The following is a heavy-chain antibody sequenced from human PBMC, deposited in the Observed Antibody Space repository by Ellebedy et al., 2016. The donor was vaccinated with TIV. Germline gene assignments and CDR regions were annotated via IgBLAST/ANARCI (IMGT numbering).Heavy chain of an antibody. CDR1: GGTFSSYA. J-gene: IGHJ6*02. CDR3: ARDSDCSGGSCYSLYGMDV. Sequence: SVKVSXXASGGTFSSYAISWVRQAPGQGLEWMGGIIPIFGTANYAQKFQGRVTITADKSTSTAYMELSSLRSEDTAVYYCARDSDCSGGSCYSLYGMDVWGQGTTVTVSS. CDR2: IIPIFGTA. V-gene: IGHV1-69*06. D-gene: IGHD2-15*01.